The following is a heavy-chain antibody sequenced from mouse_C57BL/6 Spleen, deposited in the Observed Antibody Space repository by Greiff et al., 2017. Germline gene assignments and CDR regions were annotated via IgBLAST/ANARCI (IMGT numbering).Heavy chain of an antibody. J-gene: IGHJ4*01. V-gene: IGHV1-82*01. D-gene: IGHD2-2*01. CDR2: IYPGDGDT. Sequence: VQLVESGPELVKPGASVKISCKASGYAFSSSWMNWVKHRPGKGLEWIGRIYPGDGDTNYNGKFKGKATLTADKSSSTAYMQLSSLTSEDSAVYFCAREEVTKGYYAMDYWGQGTSVTVSS. CDR3: AREEVTKGYYAMDY. CDR1: GYAFSSSW.